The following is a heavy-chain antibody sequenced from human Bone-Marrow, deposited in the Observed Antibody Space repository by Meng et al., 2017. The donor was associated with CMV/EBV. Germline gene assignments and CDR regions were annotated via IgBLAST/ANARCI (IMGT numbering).Heavy chain of an antibody. V-gene: IGHV3-7*01. CDR2: IKQDGSEK. D-gene: IGHD5-12*01. Sequence: GESLKISCAASGFTFSSYAMHWVRQAPGKGLEWVANIKQDGSEKYYVDSVKGRFTISRDNAKNSLFLQINSLRAEDTAVYFCARDIVAGYYYYGMDVWGQGTTVTVSS. CDR3: ARDIVAGYYYYGMDV. CDR1: GFTFSSYA. J-gene: IGHJ6*02.